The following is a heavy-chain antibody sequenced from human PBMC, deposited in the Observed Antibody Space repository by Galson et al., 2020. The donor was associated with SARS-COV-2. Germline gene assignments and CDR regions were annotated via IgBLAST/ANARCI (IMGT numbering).Heavy chain of an antibody. D-gene: IGHD6-13*01. J-gene: IGHJ4*02. Sequence: GGSLRLSCAASGFTFSNFDIYWVRQAPGKGLEWVSTISGSGDSTYYADSVKGWFSISRDNSKNTVYLQMNSLRADETAMFYCANGIAAAGFDNWGQGTLVTVSS. CDR2: ISGSGDST. CDR3: ANGIAAAGFDN. CDR1: GFTFSNFD. V-gene: IGHV3-23*01.